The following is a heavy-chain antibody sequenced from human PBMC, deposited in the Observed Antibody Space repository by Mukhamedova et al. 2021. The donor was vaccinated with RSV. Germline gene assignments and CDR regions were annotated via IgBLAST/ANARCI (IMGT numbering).Heavy chain of an antibody. CDR3: AKPGDTSSCTAGNIDS. V-gene: IGHV3-33*06. D-gene: IGHD6-13*01. CDR2: IWYDGSNK. Sequence: GKGLEWVAVIWYDGSNKYYADSVKGRFTISRDNSKNTLYLQMNSLRPEDTAMYHCAKPGDTSSCTAGNIDSWAQGTLVTVSS. J-gene: IGHJ4*02.